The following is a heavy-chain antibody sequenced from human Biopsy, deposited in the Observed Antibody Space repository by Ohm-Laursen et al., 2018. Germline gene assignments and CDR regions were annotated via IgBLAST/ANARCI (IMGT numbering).Heavy chain of an antibody. CDR1: GGSISRYY. D-gene: IGHD3/OR15-3a*01. V-gene: IGHV4-59*08. CDR3: ARHSPAPNWTFDY. Sequence: SETLSLTCTVSGGSISRYYWSWIRQAPGKGLEWIGYISYSRDTNYNPSLKSRITISVDTSKNHFSLKLNSVTAADTAVYSCARHSPAPNWTFDYWGQGTQVTVSS. J-gene: IGHJ4*02. CDR2: ISYSRDT.